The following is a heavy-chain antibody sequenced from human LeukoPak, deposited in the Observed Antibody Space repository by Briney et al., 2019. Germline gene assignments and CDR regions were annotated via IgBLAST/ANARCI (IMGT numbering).Heavy chain of an antibody. V-gene: IGHV3-23*01. CDR1: GFTFRSYG. CDR2: ISGSGDST. D-gene: IGHD2-2*01. J-gene: IGHJ4*02. CDR3: AKSFRSTSLDY. Sequence: PGGTLRLYCAASGFTFRSYGMTWVRHAPGKGLEWVSDISGSGDSTYYADSVKGRFTISRDNSRNTLYLQMNSLRAGDTAVYYCAKSFRSTSLDYWGQGTLVTVSS.